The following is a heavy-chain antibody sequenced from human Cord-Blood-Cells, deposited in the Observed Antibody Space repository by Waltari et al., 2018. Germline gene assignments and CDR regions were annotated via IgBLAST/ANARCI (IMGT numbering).Heavy chain of an antibody. V-gene: IGHV1-2*02. J-gene: IGHJ3*02. CDR2: INPNSGGT. CDR3: ARVGLEWLSEHAFDI. CDR1: GYTFTGYY. D-gene: IGHD3-3*01. Sequence: QVQLVQSGAEVKKPGASVKVSCKASGYTFTGYYMHWVRQAPGQGLEWMGWINPNSGGTNDAQKFQGSVTMTRDTSISTAYMERSRLRSDDTAVYYCARVGLEWLSEHAFDIWGQGTMVTVSS.